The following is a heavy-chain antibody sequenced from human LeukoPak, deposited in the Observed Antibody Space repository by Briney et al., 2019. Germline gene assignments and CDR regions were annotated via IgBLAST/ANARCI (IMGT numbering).Heavy chain of an antibody. J-gene: IGHJ6*03. V-gene: IGHV3-21*01. CDR2: ISSSGRYI. CDR1: GFTFSSYW. D-gene: IGHD1-26*01. Sequence: GGSLRLSCAASGFTFSSYWMSWVRQAPGKGLEWVSYISSSGRYIYYADSVKGRFTISRDNAKNSLYLQMNSLRAEDTAVYYCARGGPGRSLTIVPERTKYYMDVWGKGATVTVSS. CDR3: ARGGPGRSLTIVPERTKYYMDV.